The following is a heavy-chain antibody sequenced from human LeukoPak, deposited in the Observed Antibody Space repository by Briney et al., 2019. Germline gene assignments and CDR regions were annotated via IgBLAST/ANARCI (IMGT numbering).Heavy chain of an antibody. Sequence: GGSLRLSCAASGFTFSSYWMSWVRQAPGKGLEWVANIKRDGSEKYYVDSVKGRFTISRDNAKNSLYLQMNSLRAEDTAVYYCARVSAFMVRGVIILDYWGQGTLVTVSS. CDR1: GFTFSSYW. CDR3: ARVSAFMVRGVIILDY. V-gene: IGHV3-7*01. J-gene: IGHJ4*02. CDR2: IKRDGSEK. D-gene: IGHD3-10*01.